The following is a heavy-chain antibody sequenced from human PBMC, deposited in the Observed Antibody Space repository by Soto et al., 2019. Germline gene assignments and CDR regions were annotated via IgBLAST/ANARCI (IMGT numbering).Heavy chain of an antibody. CDR3: AKSYDLWSPYLSFGDQRDP. CDR2: LSTDGSTP. D-gene: IGHD3-3*01. CDR1: GFIFGSYA. V-gene: IGHV3-30*16. J-gene: IGHJ5*02. Sequence: QVQLVESGGGVVQPGESVRLSCAASGFIFGSYAMNWVRQVPGKGPEWVAVLSTDGSTPYYADSVRGRFTISRDNSKSTLFLQMNSLRPEDTAIYFCAKSYDLWSPYLSFGDQRDPWGQGTLVTVSS.